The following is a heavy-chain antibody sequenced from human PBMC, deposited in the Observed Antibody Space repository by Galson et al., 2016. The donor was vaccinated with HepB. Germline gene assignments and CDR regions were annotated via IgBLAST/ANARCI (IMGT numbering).Heavy chain of an antibody. J-gene: IGHJ6*04. CDR2: ISRSGDST. V-gene: IGHV3-23*01. CDR3: VQGSTAPAV. CDR1: GFTFSNYG. D-gene: IGHD1-26*01. Sequence: SLRLSCAASGFTFSNYGMTWVRQAPGKGLEVVSSISRSGDSTDYADSVKGRFIISRDNSKNTLSLQMNNLRADDAAVYYCVQGSTAPAVWGKGTTVTVSS.